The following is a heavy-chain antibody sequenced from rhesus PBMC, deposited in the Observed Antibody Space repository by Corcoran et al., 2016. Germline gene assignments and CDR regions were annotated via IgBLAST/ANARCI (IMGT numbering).Heavy chain of an antibody. CDR3: TRDSWNYRGRFDV. CDR2: ISIASGYI. Sequence: EVQLVESGGGLVQPGGSLRLSCAASGFTFSDYYMSWVRQAPGKGLEWVSSISIASGYIYYADSVKGRFTISRDNAKNSRSLQMNSLKSEDTAVYYCTRDSWNYRGRFDVWGPGVLVTVSS. CDR1: GFTFSDYY. D-gene: IGHD1-1-1*01. J-gene: IGHJ5-1*01. V-gene: IGHV3S16*01.